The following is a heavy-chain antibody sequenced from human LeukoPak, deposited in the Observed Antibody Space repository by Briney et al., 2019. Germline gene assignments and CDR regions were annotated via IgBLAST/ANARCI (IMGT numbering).Heavy chain of an antibody. D-gene: IGHD6-19*01. Sequence: SETLSLTCAVYGGSFSGYYWSLIRQPPGKGLEWIGEMNHSGSTNYNPSLKSRVTISVDTSKNQFSLKLSSVTAADTAVYYCARGHSSGWRSYYFDYWGQGTLVTVSS. J-gene: IGHJ4*02. V-gene: IGHV4-34*01. CDR3: ARGHSSGWRSYYFDY. CDR2: MNHSGST. CDR1: GGSFSGYY.